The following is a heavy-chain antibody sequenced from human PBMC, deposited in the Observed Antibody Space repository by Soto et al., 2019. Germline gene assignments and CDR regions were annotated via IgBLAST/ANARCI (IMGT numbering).Heavy chain of an antibody. CDR3: ARDITTRYFDY. Sequence: SETLSLTCAVYGGSFSGYYWSWIRQPPGKGLEWIGEINHSGSTNYNPSLKSRVTISVDTSKNQFSLKLSSVTAADTAVYYCARDITTRYFDYWGQGTLVTVSS. CDR2: INHSGST. CDR1: GGSFSGYY. V-gene: IGHV4-34*01. J-gene: IGHJ4*02. D-gene: IGHD1-20*01.